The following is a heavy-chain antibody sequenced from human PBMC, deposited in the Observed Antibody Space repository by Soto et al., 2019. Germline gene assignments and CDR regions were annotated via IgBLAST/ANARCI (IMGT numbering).Heavy chain of an antibody. CDR3: ARRSTTVVRGWFDP. Sequence: GGSLRPSCAASGFTFSSYWMSWVRQAPGKGLEWVANIKQDGSEKYYVDSVKGRFTISRDNAKNSLYLQMNSLRAEDTAVYYCARRSTTVVRGWFDPWGQGTLVTVSS. CDR1: GFTFSSYW. D-gene: IGHD4-17*01. CDR2: IKQDGSEK. J-gene: IGHJ5*02. V-gene: IGHV3-7*01.